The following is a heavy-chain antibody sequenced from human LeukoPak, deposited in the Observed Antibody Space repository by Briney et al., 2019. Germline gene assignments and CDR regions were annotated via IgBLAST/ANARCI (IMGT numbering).Heavy chain of an antibody. D-gene: IGHD2-2*02. V-gene: IGHV4-4*07. CDR1: GGSISSYY. CDR2: LYTSGST. Sequence: SETLSLTCTVSGGSISSYYWSWIRQPAGKGLEWIGRLYTSGSTNYNPSLKSRVTMSVDTSKNQFSLKVRSVTAADTAVYYCARVSYVGVVPAAVRGYLDLWGRGTLVTVSS. CDR3: ARVSYVGVVPAAVRGYLDL. J-gene: IGHJ2*01.